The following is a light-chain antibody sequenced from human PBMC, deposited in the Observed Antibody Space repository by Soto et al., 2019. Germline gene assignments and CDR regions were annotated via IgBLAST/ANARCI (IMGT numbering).Light chain of an antibody. CDR1: SSDVGRYNY. V-gene: IGLV2-8*01. CDR3: SSYAGSKNV. Sequence: QSALTQPPSASGSPGQSVTISCTGTSSDVGRYNYVSWYQQHPGKAPKLMIYEVSKRPSGVPDRFSGSKSGNTASLTVSRLQAEDEAEYYCSSYAGSKNVFGTGTKLTVL. CDR2: EVS. J-gene: IGLJ1*01.